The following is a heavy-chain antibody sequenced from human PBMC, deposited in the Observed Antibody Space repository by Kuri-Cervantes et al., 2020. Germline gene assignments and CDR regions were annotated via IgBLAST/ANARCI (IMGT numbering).Heavy chain of an antibody. CDR2: IKQDGSEK. V-gene: IGHV3-7*01. D-gene: IGHD1-1*01. CDR1: GFTFSSYW. CDR3: ARGVRRPPLEYWFDP. Sequence: GESLKIFCAASGFTFSSYWMSWVRQAPGKGLEWVANIKQDGSEKYYVDSVKGRFTISRDNAKNSLYLQMNSLRAEDTAVYYCARGVRRPPLEYWFDPWGQGTLVTVSS. J-gene: IGHJ5*02.